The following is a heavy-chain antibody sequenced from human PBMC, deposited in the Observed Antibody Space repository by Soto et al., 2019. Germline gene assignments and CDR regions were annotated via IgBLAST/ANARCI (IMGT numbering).Heavy chain of an antibody. CDR3: ARGDYILTAGTYYYYGMDV. J-gene: IGHJ6*02. D-gene: IGHD4-4*01. CDR2: IIPIFGTA. Sequence: SVKVSCKASGGTFSSYAISWVRQAPGQGLEWMGGIIPIFGTANYAQKFQGRVTITADESTSTAYMELSSLRSEDTAVNYCARGDYILTAGTYYYYGMDVWGQGTTVTVSS. CDR1: GGTFSSYA. V-gene: IGHV1-69*13.